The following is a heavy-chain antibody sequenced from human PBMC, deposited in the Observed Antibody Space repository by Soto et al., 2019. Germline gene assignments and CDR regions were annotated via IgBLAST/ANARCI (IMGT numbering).Heavy chain of an antibody. CDR3: ARDHRPYSSGWYVDY. Sequence: PGGSLRLSCAASGFTFSSYSMNWVRQAPGKGLEWVSSISSSSSYIYYADSVKGRFTISRDNAKNSLCLQMNSLRAEDTAVYYCARDHRPYSSGWYVDYWGQGTLVTVSS. D-gene: IGHD6-19*01. J-gene: IGHJ4*02. CDR2: ISSSSSYI. CDR1: GFTFSSYS. V-gene: IGHV3-21*01.